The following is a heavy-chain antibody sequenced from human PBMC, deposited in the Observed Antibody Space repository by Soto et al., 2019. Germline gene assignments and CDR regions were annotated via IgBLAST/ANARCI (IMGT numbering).Heavy chain of an antibody. Sequence: GGSLRLSCAASGFTFSDYYMSWIRQAPGKGLEWVSYISSSGSTIYYADSVKGRFTISRDNAKNSLYLQMNSLRAEDTAVYYCARKLAPWSYYFDYWGQGTLVTVSS. J-gene: IGHJ4*02. V-gene: IGHV3-11*01. CDR2: ISSSGSTI. D-gene: IGHD6-13*01. CDR1: GFTFSDYY. CDR3: ARKLAPWSYYFDY.